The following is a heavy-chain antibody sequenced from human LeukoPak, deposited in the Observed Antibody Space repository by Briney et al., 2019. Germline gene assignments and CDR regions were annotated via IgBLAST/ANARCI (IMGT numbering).Heavy chain of an antibody. D-gene: IGHD4-17*01. J-gene: IGHJ4*02. V-gene: IGHV4-34*01. Sequence: SETLSLTCAVYGGSFSGYYWSWIRQPPGKGLEWIGEINHSGSTNYNPSLKSRVPISVDTSKNQFSLKLSSVTAADTAVYYCATIDYGDYANRRVDYWGQGTLVTVSS. CDR3: ATIDYGDYANRRVDY. CDR2: INHSGST. CDR1: GGSFSGYY.